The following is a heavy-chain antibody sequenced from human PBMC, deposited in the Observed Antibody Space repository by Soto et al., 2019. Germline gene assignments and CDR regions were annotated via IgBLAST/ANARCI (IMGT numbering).Heavy chain of an antibody. V-gene: IGHV4-34*01. CDR1: GGSFRGYY. CDR2: INHSGST. D-gene: IGHD2-21*02. Sequence: NPSETLYLTCAAYGGSFRGYYWSWTRKPPGKGLEWIGEINHSGSTNYNPSLKSRVTISVDTSKNQYSLKLSSVTAADTAVFYFSKASKGIRPRLYYLDYWGQGTLVTVSS. J-gene: IGHJ4*02. CDR3: SKASKGIRPRLYYLDY.